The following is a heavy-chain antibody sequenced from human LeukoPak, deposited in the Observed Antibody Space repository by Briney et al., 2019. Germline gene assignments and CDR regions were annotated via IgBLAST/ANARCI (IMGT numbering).Heavy chain of an antibody. CDR2: FAGSDTTK. CDR1: GFDFGAYE. Sequence: SGGSLRLSCAASGFDFGAYEMNWVRQAPGKGLEWVAYFAGSDTTKYYADSVRGRFTISRDNAKNSLYLQMNSLRAKDTALYYCTTLGYHLDSWGQGTLVTVSS. D-gene: IGHD3-22*01. CDR3: TTLGYHLDS. V-gene: IGHV3-48*03. J-gene: IGHJ4*02.